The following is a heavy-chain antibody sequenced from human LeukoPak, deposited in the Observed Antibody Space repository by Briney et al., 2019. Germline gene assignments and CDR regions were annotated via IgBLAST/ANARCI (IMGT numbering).Heavy chain of an antibody. J-gene: IGHJ3*02. CDR1: GFSFSSYW. CDR3: ARDGNYYDSSGYLGDAFDI. Sequence: GGSLRLSCAASGFSFSSYWMSWVRQPPGKGLEWVGNIKKDGSDKYYMDSVRGRFTISRDNAKNSLYLQMNSLRAEDTAVYYCARDGNYYDSSGYLGDAFDIWGQGTMVTVSS. CDR2: IKKDGSDK. D-gene: IGHD3-22*01. V-gene: IGHV3-7*01.